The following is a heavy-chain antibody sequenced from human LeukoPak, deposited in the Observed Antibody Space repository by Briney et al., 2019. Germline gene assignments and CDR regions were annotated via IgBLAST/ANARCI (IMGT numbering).Heavy chain of an antibody. Sequence: SETLSVTCTVSGGSISSYYWSWIRQPPGNGLEWIGYIYYSGSTNYNPSLKSRVTISVDTSKNQFSLKLSSVTAADTAVYYCARHPALRKPREYYFDYWGQGTLVTVSS. J-gene: IGHJ4*02. CDR2: IYYSGST. CDR1: GGSISSYY. V-gene: IGHV4-59*08. CDR3: ARHPALRKPREYYFDY. D-gene: IGHD3-10*01.